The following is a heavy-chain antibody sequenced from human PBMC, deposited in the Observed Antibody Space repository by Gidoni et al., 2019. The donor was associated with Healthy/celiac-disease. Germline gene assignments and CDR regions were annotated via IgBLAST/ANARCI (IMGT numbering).Heavy chain of an antibody. CDR2: ILPIFGIA. CDR3: ARASYGSGSYVGNWFDP. CDR1: VGPFSSYA. V-gene: IGHV1-69*01. D-gene: IGHD3-10*01. Sequence: QVQLVQSGAEVQKPGSSVKVSCKASVGPFSSYAISWVRQAPGQGLEWMGGILPIFGIANYAQKYQGRVTITADESTSTAYMELSSLRSEDTAVYYCARASYGSGSYVGNWFDPWGQGTLVTVSS. J-gene: IGHJ5*02.